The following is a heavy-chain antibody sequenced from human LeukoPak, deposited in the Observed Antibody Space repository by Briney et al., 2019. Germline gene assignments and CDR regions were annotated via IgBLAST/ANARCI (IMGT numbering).Heavy chain of an antibody. CDR3: ARVGVTGTIRYYYYYMDV. D-gene: IGHD1-7*01. CDR2: ISSSSSYI. Sequence: GGSLRLSCAASGFTFSSYSMNWVRQAPGKGLEWVSSISSSSSYIYYADSVKGRFTISRDNAKNSLYLQMNSLRAEDTAVYYCARVGVTGTIRYYYYYMDVWGKGTTVTVSS. J-gene: IGHJ6*03. V-gene: IGHV3-21*01. CDR1: GFTFSSYS.